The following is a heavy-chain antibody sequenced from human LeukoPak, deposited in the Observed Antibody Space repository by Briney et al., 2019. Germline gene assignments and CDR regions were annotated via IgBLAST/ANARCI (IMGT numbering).Heavy chain of an antibody. CDR2: IIPIFGTA. V-gene: IGHV1-69*01. Sequence: GASVKVSCKAFGGTFSSYAISWVRQAPGQGLEWMGGIIPIFGTANYAQKFQGRVTITADESTSTAYMELSSLRFEDTAVYYCARAYYYYMDDWGKGTTVTVSS. J-gene: IGHJ6*03. CDR1: GGTFSSYA. CDR3: ARAYYYYMDD.